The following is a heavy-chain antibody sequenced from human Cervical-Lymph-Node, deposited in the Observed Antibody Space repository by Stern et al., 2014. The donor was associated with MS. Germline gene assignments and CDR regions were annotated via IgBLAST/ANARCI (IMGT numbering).Heavy chain of an antibody. D-gene: IGHD6-13*01. CDR3: ALSSETSDRWYSLGYDL. V-gene: IGHV1-69*01. CDR2: LFPVFGTP. J-gene: IGHJ5*02. Sequence: VQLEESGTEVTTPGSSVQVSCKASGGTFSKFPSSWVRQAPGQGLEWMGGLFPVFGTPTYAQEFRGRVTITADVSTSTVYMELSSLRSDDTAVYYCALSSETSDRWYSLGYDLWGQGTLVTVSS. CDR1: GGTFSKFP.